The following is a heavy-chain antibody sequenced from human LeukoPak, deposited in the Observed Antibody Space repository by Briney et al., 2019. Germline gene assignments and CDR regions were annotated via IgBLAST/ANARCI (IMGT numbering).Heavy chain of an antibody. V-gene: IGHV3-23*01. CDR3: AKPDGLWELLVSIGD. CDR1: GFTLSSYA. Sequence: PGGSLRLSCAASGFTLSSYAMSWVRQGPGKGLEWVSAISNSGGSTYYADSVKGRFTISRDNSKSTLYLQLNSLRAEDTAVYYCAKPDGLWELLVSIGDWGQGTLVTVSS. J-gene: IGHJ4*02. D-gene: IGHD1-26*01. CDR2: ISNSGGST.